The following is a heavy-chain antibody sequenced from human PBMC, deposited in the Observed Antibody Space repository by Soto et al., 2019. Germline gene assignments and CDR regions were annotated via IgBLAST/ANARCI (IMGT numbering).Heavy chain of an antibody. CDR2: INPNGGST. V-gene: IGHV1-46*01. CDR1: GYIFINYY. D-gene: IGHD6-19*01. Sequence: ASVKVSCKASGYIFINYYIHWVRQAPGQGLEWIGIINPNGGSTNYAQKFRGRVTMARDTSTSTVYMDLSSPRSDDTAVYYCLLGDRGSVVAGPGWGQGTLVTVSS. J-gene: IGHJ4*02. CDR3: LLGDRGSVVAGPG.